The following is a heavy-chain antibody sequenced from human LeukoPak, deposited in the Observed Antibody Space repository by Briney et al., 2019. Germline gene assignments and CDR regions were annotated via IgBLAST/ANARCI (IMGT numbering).Heavy chain of an antibody. J-gene: IGHJ5*02. D-gene: IGHD2-8*01. CDR2: IYTSGST. V-gene: IGHV4-4*07. CDR3: AARLGYCTNGVCYNNWFDP. CDR1: GGSISSYY. Sequence: KPSETLSLTCTVSGGSISSYYWSWIRQPAGKGLEWIGRIYTSGSTNYNPSLKSRVTMSVDTSKNQFSLKLSSVTAADTAVYYCAARLGYCTNGVCYNNWFDPWGQGTLVTVSS.